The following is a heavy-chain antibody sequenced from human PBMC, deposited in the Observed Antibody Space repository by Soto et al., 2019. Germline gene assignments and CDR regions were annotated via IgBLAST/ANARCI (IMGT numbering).Heavy chain of an antibody. CDR1: GGSFSGYY. D-gene: IGHD6-13*01. CDR2: INHSGST. J-gene: IGHJ6*02. CDR3: ASDIAAAGTMYYYYGMDV. V-gene: IGHV4-34*01. Sequence: NPSETLSLTCAVYGGSFSGYYWSWIRQPPGKGLEWIGEINHSGSTNYNPSLKSRVTISVDTSKNQFSLKLSSVTAADTAVYYCASDIAAAGTMYYYYGMDVWGQGTTVTVSS.